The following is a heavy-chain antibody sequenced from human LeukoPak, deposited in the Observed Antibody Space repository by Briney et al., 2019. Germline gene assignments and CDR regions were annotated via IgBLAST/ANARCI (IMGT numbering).Heavy chain of an antibody. CDR2: ISSGSTYI. Sequence: GGSLRLSCAASGFTFRSYEMNWVRQAPGKGLEWVSSISSGSTYIYYADSVKGRFTISRDNAKNSLYLQMYSLRAEDTAVYYCARESAYWGQGTLVTVSS. V-gene: IGHV3-21*01. CDR1: GFTFRSYE. J-gene: IGHJ4*02. CDR3: ARESAY.